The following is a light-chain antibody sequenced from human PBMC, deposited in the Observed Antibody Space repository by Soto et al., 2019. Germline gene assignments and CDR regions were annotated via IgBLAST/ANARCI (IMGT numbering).Light chain of an antibody. Sequence: DIQMTQSPSTLSASVGDRVTITCRASQSISSWLAWYQQKPGKAPKLLIYKASSLESGVPSRFSGSGSGREFTLTISSMQTDDFATYYCQQYNSYPYTFGQGTKLEIK. V-gene: IGKV1-5*03. J-gene: IGKJ2*01. CDR1: QSISSW. CDR3: QQYNSYPYT. CDR2: KAS.